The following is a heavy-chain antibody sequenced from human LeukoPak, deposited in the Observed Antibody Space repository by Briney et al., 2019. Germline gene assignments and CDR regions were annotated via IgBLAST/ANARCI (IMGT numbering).Heavy chain of an antibody. D-gene: IGHD3-22*01. CDR1: GFTFSSYE. CDR3: ARDPDYSDSSPLGYYMDV. V-gene: IGHV3-48*03. J-gene: IGHJ6*03. CDR2: ISSSGGTI. Sequence: GRSLRLSCAASGFTFSSYEMNWVRQAPGKWLEWVSYISSSGGTIYYADSVKGRFTISRDNAKNSLYLQMNSLRAEDTAVYYCARDPDYSDSSPLGYYMDVWGKGTTVTVSS.